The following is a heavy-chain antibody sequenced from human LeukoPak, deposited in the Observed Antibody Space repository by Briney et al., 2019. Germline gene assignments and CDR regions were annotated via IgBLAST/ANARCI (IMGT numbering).Heavy chain of an antibody. V-gene: IGHV4-59*01. CDR3: ARGSYDSHMDV. D-gene: IGHD3-22*01. Sequence: PSETLSLTCTVSGGFISYYYWTWIRQPPGKGLEWIAYVYYSGSTNYNPSLKSRVTISVDTSKNQVCLKLSSVTAADTAVYYCARGSYDSHMDVWGKGTTVTISS. CDR1: GGFISYYY. J-gene: IGHJ6*03. CDR2: VYYSGST.